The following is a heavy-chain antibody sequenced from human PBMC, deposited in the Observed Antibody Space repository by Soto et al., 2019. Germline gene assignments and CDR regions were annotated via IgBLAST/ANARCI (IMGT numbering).Heavy chain of an antibody. CDR2: ISFDATDK. J-gene: IGHJ2*01. V-gene: IGHV3-30-3*01. Sequence: QVQLVESGGGVVQPGRSLRLSCAASAFNFGIYAMHWVRQAPGKGLEWVAVISFDATDKYDADSVKGRFTVSRDNSKNTMYLQMNSLRVDDTAVYYCARGPDYGGTSNHRYYYLDLWGRGTLVTVSS. D-gene: IGHD4-17*01. CDR3: ARGPDYGGTSNHRYYYLDL. CDR1: AFNFGIYA.